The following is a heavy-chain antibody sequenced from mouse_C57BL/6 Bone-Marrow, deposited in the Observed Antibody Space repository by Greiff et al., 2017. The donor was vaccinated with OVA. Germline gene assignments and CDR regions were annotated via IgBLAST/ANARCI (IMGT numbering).Heavy chain of an antibody. CDR3: ALYYGSSYRYFDV. Sequence: EVHLVESGPELVKPGASVKISCKASGYSFTDYNMNWVKQSNGKSLEWIGVINPNNGTTSYNQKFKGKATLTVDQSSSTAYMQLNSLTSEDSAVYYCALYYGSSYRYFDVWGTGTTVTVSS. CDR1: GYSFTDYN. D-gene: IGHD1-1*01. V-gene: IGHV1-39*01. J-gene: IGHJ1*03. CDR2: INPNNGTT.